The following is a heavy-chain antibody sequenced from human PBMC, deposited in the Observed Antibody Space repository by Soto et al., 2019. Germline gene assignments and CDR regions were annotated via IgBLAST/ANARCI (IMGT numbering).Heavy chain of an antibody. CDR1: GGSISSCDYY. CDR3: ARRPLFSPLDP. Sequence: SETLSLTCTVSGGSISSCDYYWSWIRQPPGKGLEWIGYIYYSGSTYYNPSLKSRVTISIDTSKNQFSLKLSSVTAADTAVYYCARRPLFSPLDPSAQGTLDNVSS. J-gene: IGHJ5*02. V-gene: IGHV4-30-4*01. CDR2: IYYSGST.